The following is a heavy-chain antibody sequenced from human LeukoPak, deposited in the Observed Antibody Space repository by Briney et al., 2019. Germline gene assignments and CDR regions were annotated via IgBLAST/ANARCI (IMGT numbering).Heavy chain of an antibody. J-gene: IGHJ4*02. V-gene: IGHV3-48*01. CDR3: ARDLRFLEWSPFDY. CDR1: GFTLSSYS. Sequence: GGSLRLSCAASGFTLSSYSMNWVRQAPGKGLEWVSYISSSSSTIYYADSVKGRFTISRDNAKNSLYLQMNSLRAEDTAVYYCARDLRFLEWSPFDYWGQGTLVTVSS. D-gene: IGHD3-3*01. CDR2: ISSSSSTI.